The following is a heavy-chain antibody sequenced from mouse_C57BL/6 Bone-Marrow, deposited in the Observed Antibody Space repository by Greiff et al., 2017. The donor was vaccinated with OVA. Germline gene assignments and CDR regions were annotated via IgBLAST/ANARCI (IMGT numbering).Heavy chain of an antibody. CDR1: GYTFTDYY. J-gene: IGHJ2*01. CDR3: AFYDGYYERDY. Sequence: QVQLKQSGAELVRPGASVKLSCKASGYTFTDYYINWVKQRPGQGLEWIARIYPGSGNTYYNEKFKGKATLTAEKSSSTAYMQLSSLTSEDSAVYFCAFYDGYYERDYWGQGTTLTVSS. CDR2: IYPGSGNT. D-gene: IGHD2-3*01. V-gene: IGHV1-76*01.